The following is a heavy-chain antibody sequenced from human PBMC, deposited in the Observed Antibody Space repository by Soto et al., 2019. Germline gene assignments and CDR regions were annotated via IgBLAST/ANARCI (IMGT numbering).Heavy chain of an antibody. CDR1: GYTFTGYY. CDR3: ARVPAAPGDYYYYGMDV. Sequence: ASVKVSCKASGYTFTGYYMHWLRQAPGQGLEWMGWINPNSGGTNYAQKFQGRVTMTRDTSISTAYMELSRLRSDDTAVYYCARVPAAPGDYYYYGMDVWGQGTTVTVSS. V-gene: IGHV1-2*02. J-gene: IGHJ6*02. CDR2: INPNSGGT. D-gene: IGHD2-2*01.